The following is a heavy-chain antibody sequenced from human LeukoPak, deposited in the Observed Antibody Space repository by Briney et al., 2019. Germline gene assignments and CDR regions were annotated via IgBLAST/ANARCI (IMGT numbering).Heavy chain of an antibody. V-gene: IGHV3-11*01. CDR1: GFTFSDYY. Sequence: GGSLRLSWAASGFTFSDYYMNWIRQAPGKGLEWVSYITTSGATTWYADSVKGRFTISRDNAKNSLYLQMNSLRAEDTAMYYCARVTTGAAEWGQGTLVTVSS. J-gene: IGHJ4*02. CDR2: ITTSGATT. D-gene: IGHD1-1*01. CDR3: ARVTTGAAE.